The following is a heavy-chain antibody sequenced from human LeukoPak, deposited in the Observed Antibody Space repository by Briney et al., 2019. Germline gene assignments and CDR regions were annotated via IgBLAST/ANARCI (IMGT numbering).Heavy chain of an antibody. CDR1: GGSVSSGSYY. V-gene: IGHV4-61*01. D-gene: IGHD3-16*01. CDR3: ARESFGGPHSPFDY. CDR2: IYYSGST. Sequence: SETLSLTCTVSGGSVSSGSYYWSWIRQPPGKGLEWIGYIYYSGSTNYNPSLKSRVTISVDTSKNQFSLKLSSVTAADTAVYYCARESFGGPHSPFDYWGQGTLVTVSS. J-gene: IGHJ4*02.